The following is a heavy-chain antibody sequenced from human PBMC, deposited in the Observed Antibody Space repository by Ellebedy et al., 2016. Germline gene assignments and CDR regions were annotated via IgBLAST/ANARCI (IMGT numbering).Heavy chain of an antibody. D-gene: IGHD4-23*01. CDR3: AKDQVQYGAVVTMRGYFDC. J-gene: IGHJ4*02. Sequence: GGSLRLSCVASGFSFRSQAMSWVRQAPGKGLEWVSTISGTGTSTYYADSVKGRFTISRDNSKNTLYLQMDSLRAEDTAIYYCAKDQVQYGAVVTMRGYFDCWGQGTKVTVSS. CDR1: GFSFRSQA. V-gene: IGHV3-23*01. CDR2: ISGTGTST.